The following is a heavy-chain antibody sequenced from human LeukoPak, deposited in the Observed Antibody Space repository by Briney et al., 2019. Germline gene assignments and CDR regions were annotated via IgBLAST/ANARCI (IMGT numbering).Heavy chain of an antibody. CDR1: GFTFSSSE. CDR3: DSGAAMDV. CDR2: VNSRNTI. D-gene: IGHD2-15*01. Sequence: GGSLRLSCIGSGFTFSSSELNWVRQAPAAGLEWLSFVNSRNTIYYLESVKGRFAISSDEARTSLYLQMNCLRGEDTAVYYCDSGAAMDVWGQGTTVTVSS. J-gene: IGHJ6*02. V-gene: IGHV3-48*03.